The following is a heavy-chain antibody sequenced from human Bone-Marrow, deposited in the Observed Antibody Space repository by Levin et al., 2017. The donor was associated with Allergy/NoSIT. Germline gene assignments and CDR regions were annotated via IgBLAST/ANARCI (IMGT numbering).Heavy chain of an antibody. CDR1: GFIFSNYA. V-gene: IGHV3-23*01. CDR3: AGYDTRAYHSPFDY. D-gene: IGHD3-22*01. CDR2: ISGSGGNT. Sequence: GESQKISCAASGFIFSNYAMNWVRQAPGKGLEWVSQISGSGGNTHYADSVKGRFTFSRDNSKNTLYLQMNSLRAEDTAVYYCAGYDTRAYHSPFDYWGQGTLVTVSS. J-gene: IGHJ4*02.